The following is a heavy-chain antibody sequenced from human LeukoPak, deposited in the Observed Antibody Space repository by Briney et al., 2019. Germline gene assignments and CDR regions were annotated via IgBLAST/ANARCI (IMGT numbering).Heavy chain of an antibody. CDR3: ARDLSGSYPDYYYYYMDV. Sequence: ASVKVSCKASGYTFTGNYMHWVRQAPGQGLEWMGWINPDSGGTNYAQKFQGRVTMTRDTSISTAYMELSRLRSDDTAVYYCARDLSGSYPDYYYYYMDVWGKGTTVTVSS. D-gene: IGHD1-26*01. CDR1: GYTFTGNY. CDR2: INPDSGGT. J-gene: IGHJ6*03. V-gene: IGHV1-2*02.